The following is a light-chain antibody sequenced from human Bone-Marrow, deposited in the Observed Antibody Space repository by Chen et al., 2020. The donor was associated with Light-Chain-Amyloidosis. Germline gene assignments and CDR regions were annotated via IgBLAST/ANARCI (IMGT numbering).Light chain of an antibody. Sequence: SYVLTQPSSVSVAPGQTATIAWGGNNIGSTSVQWYQQTPGQAPLLVVYDDSDRPSGIPERLSGSHSGTTATLTISRVEAGDEADYYCQVWDRSSDRPVFGGGTKLTVL. CDR2: DDS. CDR3: QVWDRSSDRPV. CDR1: NIGSTS. V-gene: IGLV3-21*02. J-gene: IGLJ3*02.